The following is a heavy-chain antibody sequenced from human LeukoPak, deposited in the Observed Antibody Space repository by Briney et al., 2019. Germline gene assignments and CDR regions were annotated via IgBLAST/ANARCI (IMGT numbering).Heavy chain of an antibody. V-gene: IGHV4-39*01. J-gene: IGHJ4*02. Sequence: SETLSLTCTVSGGSISSSSYYWGWIRQPPGKGLEWIGSIYYSGSTYYNPSLKSRVTISVDTSKNQFSLKLSSVTAADTAVYYCARHRTYYDSSGYYPIFDYWGQGTLVTVSS. CDR2: IYYSGST. CDR3: ARHRTYYDSSGYYPIFDY. D-gene: IGHD3-22*01. CDR1: GGSISSSSYY.